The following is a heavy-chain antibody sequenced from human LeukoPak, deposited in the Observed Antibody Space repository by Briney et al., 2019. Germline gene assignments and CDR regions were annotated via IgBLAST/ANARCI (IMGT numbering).Heavy chain of an antibody. CDR2: IHSSGGS. CDR1: GASISNYY. CDR3: ARLGSYRDF. V-gene: IGHV4-4*09. Sequence: SETLPLTCTVSGASISNYYWSWIRQTPEKGLEWMGHIHSSGGSSYYPSLKSRLTLSIDTSRNQLSLKLPSVTAADTAVYFCARLGSYRDFWGQGALVTVSS. D-gene: IGHD1-26*01. J-gene: IGHJ4*02.